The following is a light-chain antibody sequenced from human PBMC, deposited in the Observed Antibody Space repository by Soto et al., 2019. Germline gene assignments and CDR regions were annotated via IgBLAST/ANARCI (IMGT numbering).Light chain of an antibody. Sequence: DIQMTQSPSSLSASVEDRVIITCRASQSISNHLNWYQQRPGKAPKLLIYAASSLQSGVPSRFSGTGSGTDFTLTISSLQPEDFATYYCQQSYSIPPHFGGGTKVDIK. CDR3: QQSYSIPPH. CDR2: AAS. CDR1: QSISNH. J-gene: IGKJ4*01. V-gene: IGKV1-39*01.